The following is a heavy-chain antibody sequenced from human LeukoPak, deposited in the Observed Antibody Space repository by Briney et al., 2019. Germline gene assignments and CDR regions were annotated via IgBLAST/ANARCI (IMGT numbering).Heavy chain of an antibody. CDR1: GGSISSSSYY. Sequence: SETLSLTCTVSGGSISSSSYYWGWIRQPPGKGLEWIGSIYYSGSTYYNPSLKSRVTISVDTSKNQFSLKLSSVTAADTAVYYCARHQMVADLRIDYWGQGTLVTVSS. J-gene: IGHJ4*02. CDR2: IYYSGST. D-gene: IGHD2-15*01. CDR3: ARHQMVADLRIDY. V-gene: IGHV4-39*01.